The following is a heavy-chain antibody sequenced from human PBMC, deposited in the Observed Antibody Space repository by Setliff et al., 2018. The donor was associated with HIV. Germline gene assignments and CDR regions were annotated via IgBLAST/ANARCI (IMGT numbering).Heavy chain of an antibody. CDR1: GDSITRGSYY. V-gene: IGHV4-61*09. J-gene: IGHJ2*01. D-gene: IGHD1-26*01. CDR3: AGAAYSGTYLWEPATDL. CDR2: IYTIGKT. Sequence: SETLSLTCTVSGDSITRGSYYWSWIRQPAGKGLEWIGHIYTIGKTHYSPSLKSRITISADTSKNQVSLNLSSVTAADTAVYYCAGAAYSGTYLWEPATDLWGRGTLVTVSS.